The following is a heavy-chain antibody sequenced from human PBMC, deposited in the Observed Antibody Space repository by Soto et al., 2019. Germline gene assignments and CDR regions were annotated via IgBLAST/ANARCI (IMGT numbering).Heavy chain of an antibody. CDR2: IYTSGST. CDR1: GGSISSYY. D-gene: IGHD2-2*01. CDR3: ARACSSNSCYDVFDY. Sequence: TLSLTCTVSGGSISSYYWSWIRQPAGKGLEWIGRIYTSGSTNYNPSLKSRVTMSVDTSKNQFSLKLSSVTAADTAVYYCARACSSNSCYDVFDYWGQGTLVTVSS. J-gene: IGHJ4*02. V-gene: IGHV4-4*07.